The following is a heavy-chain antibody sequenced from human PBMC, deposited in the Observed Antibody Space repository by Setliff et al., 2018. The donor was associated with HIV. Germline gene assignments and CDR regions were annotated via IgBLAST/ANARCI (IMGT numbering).Heavy chain of an antibody. V-gene: IGHV4-59*01. J-gene: IGHJ6*03. CDR3: ARGPPGYYYYMNV. CDR2: MYYSGST. CDR1: GGSISSYY. Sequence: SETLSLTCTVSGGSISSYYWSWIRQPPGKGLEWIGYMYYSGSTNYNPSFKSRVTISVDTSKNQFSLKLTSVTEADTAVYYCARGPPGYYYYMNVWGKGTTVTVS.